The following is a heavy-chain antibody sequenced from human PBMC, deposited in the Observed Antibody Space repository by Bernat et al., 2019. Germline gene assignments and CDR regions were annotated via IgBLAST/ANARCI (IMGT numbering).Heavy chain of an antibody. V-gene: IGHV3-30*03. J-gene: IGHJ4*02. CDR2: ISYDGSNK. CDR1: GFTFSSYG. D-gene: IGHD4-17*01. CDR3: ARDRSVDGDYGCDY. Sequence: QVQLVESGGGVVQPGRSLRLSCAASGFTFSSYGMHWVRQAPGKGLEWVAVISYDGSNKYYADSVTGRFTISKDNSKNTLYLQMNSLRAEDTAVYYCARDRSVDGDYGCDYWGQGTLVTVSS.